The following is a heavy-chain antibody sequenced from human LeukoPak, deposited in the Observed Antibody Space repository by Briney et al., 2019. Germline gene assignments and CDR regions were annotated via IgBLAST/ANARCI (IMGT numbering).Heavy chain of an antibody. V-gene: IGHV1-2*02. Sequence: ASVKVSCKASGYTFTGYYMHWVRQAPGQGLEWMGWINPNSGGTNYAQKFQGRVTMTRDTSISTAYMELSRLRSDDTAVYYCARELELDYYYYYMDVWGKGTMVTVSS. CDR3: ARELELDYYYYYMDV. J-gene: IGHJ6*03. CDR1: GYTFTGYY. D-gene: IGHD1-7*01. CDR2: INPNSGGT.